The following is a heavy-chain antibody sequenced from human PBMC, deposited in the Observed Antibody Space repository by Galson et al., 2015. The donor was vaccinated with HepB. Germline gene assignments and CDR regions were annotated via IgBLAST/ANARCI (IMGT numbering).Heavy chain of an antibody. Sequence: QSGAEVKKPGESLKISCTASGYSFTSYWIGWVRQMPGKGLEWMGIIYPGDSDIRYSPSFQGQVTISADKSINTAYLQWSSLKASDTSMYYCARGILVVVTSHDAFDIWGQGTMVTVSS. CDR3: ARGILVVVTSHDAFDI. CDR2: IYPGDSDI. CDR1: GYSFTSYW. J-gene: IGHJ3*02. D-gene: IGHD3-22*01. V-gene: IGHV5-51*01.